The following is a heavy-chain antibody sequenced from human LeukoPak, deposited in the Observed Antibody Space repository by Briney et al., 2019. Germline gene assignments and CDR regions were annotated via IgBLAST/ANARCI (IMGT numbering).Heavy chain of an antibody. D-gene: IGHD2-15*01. CDR1: GYTFAGYY. CDR3: TRSSWDCSSGSCYSNMNFDY. J-gene: IGHJ4*02. V-gene: IGHV1-2*02. CDR2: INPNKGDT. Sequence: ASVKVSCKASGYTFAGYYIHWVRRAPGQGLEWLGWINPNKGDTKSAQKFRDRVIMTTDTSLTTAYMEVINLSPDDTAVYYCTRSSWDCSSGSCYSNMNFDYWGQGTLVTVSS.